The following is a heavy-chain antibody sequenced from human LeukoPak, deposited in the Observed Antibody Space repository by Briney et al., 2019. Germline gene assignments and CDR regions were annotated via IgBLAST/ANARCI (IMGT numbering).Heavy chain of an antibody. V-gene: IGHV4-61*02. CDR3: ARDNPYSSGWFDYYYYYMDV. J-gene: IGHJ6*03. CDR1: GGSISSGSYY. D-gene: IGHD6-19*01. CDR2: IYTSGST. Sequence: SETLSLTCTVSGGSISSGSYYWSWIRQPAGKGLEWIGRIYTSGSTNYNPSLKSRVTISVDTSKNQFSLKLSSVTAADTAVYYCARDNPYSSGWFDYYYYYMDVWGKGTTVTVSS.